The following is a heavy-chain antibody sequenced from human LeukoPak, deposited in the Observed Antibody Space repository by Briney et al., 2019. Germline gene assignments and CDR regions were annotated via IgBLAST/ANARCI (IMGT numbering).Heavy chain of an antibody. J-gene: IGHJ4*02. CDR1: GFTFSSYS. D-gene: IGHD6-13*01. V-gene: IGHV3-48*01. CDR2: ISSSSSTI. Sequence: PGGSLRLSCAASGFTFSSYSMNWVRQAPGKGLEWVSHISSSSSTIYYADSVKGRFTISRDNAKNSLYLQMNSLKPEDTAVYYCSRVAEAAAFDSWGQGTLVTVSS. CDR3: SRVAEAAAFDS.